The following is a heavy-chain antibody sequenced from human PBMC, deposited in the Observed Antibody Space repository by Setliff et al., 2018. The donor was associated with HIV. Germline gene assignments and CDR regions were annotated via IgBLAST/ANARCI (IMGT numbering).Heavy chain of an antibody. CDR1: GYSFDIYW. Sequence: GESLTISCKGSGYSFDIYWIGWVRQMPGKGLEWMGIIYPRDSDTRYRPSFQGQVTISADKSINTAYLQWSSLKASDTAMYYCAISIGVAGSRAYDIWGKGTMFTVSS. J-gene: IGHJ3*02. D-gene: IGHD6-19*01. CDR3: AISIGVAGSRAYDI. CDR2: IYPRDSDT. V-gene: IGHV5-51*01.